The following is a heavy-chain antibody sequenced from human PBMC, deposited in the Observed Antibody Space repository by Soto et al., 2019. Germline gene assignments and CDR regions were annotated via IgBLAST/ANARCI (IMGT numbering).Heavy chain of an antibody. Sequence: GGSLRLPCAASGFTFSSYAMNWVRQAPGKGLAWVSSLSISGGNTYYADSVKGRFTISRDNSKNTLYLQMSSLRADDTAEYYCAKAGTHSYFDYWGQGTLVTVSS. D-gene: IGHD1-1*01. CDR2: LSISGGNT. CDR3: AKAGTHSYFDY. J-gene: IGHJ4*02. CDR1: GFTFSSYA. V-gene: IGHV3-23*01.